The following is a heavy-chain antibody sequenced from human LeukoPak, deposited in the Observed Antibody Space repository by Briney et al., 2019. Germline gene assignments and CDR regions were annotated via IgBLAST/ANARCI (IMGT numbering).Heavy chain of an antibody. CDR3: AREDVVVPASGAYYYYGMDV. CDR1: GFTFSSYE. V-gene: IGHV3-48*03. D-gene: IGHD2-2*01. Sequence: GGSLRLSCAASGFTFSSYEMNWVRQAPGKGLEWVSYISSSGSTIYYADSVKGRFTISRDNAKNSLYLQMNSLRAEDTAVYNCAREDVVVPASGAYYYYGMDVWGQGTTVTVSS. CDR2: ISSSGSTI. J-gene: IGHJ6*02.